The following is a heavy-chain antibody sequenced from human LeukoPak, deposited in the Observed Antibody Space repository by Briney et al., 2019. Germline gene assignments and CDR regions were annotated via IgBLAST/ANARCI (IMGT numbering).Heavy chain of an antibody. CDR3: ASARSEWELPSLDY. V-gene: IGHV1-2*02. D-gene: IGHD1-26*01. Sequence: GASVKVSCTASGYTFTGYYMHWVRQAPGQGLEWMGWINPNSGGTNYAQKFQGRVTMTRDTSISTAYMELSRLRSDDTAVYYCASARSEWELPSLDYWGQGTLVTVSS. CDR1: GYTFTGYY. J-gene: IGHJ4*02. CDR2: INPNSGGT.